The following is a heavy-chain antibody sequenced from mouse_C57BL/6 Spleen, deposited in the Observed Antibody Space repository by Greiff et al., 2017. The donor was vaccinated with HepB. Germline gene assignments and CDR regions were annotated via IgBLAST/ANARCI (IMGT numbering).Heavy chain of an antibody. V-gene: IGHV3-6*01. CDR3: ARDDYGTHFDY. CDR1: GYSITSGYY. D-gene: IGHD1-1*01. Sequence: EVHLVESGPGLVKPSQSLSLTCSATGYSITSGYYWNWIRQFPGNHLEWMGYISYDGSHNSNPSLQNRISITRDTSKNQFFLKLNSVTTEDTATYYCARDDYGTHFDYWGQGTTLTVSS. J-gene: IGHJ2*01. CDR2: ISYDGSH.